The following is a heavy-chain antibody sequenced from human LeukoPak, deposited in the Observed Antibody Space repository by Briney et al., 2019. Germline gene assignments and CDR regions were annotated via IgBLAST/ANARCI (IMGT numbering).Heavy chain of an antibody. CDR3: AKDGDYYDSSGYHSYFDY. J-gene: IGHJ4*02. V-gene: IGHV3-23*01. CDR2: ISGRGGST. Sequence: GGALRLSCAASGFTFGSYAMSGVHQAPGKGLEWVAAISGRGGSTYYADSVKGRVTISRDNSKNTLYLQMNSLRAEDTAVYYCAKDGDYYDSSGYHSYFDYWGQGTLVTVSS. CDR1: GFTFGSYA. D-gene: IGHD3-22*01.